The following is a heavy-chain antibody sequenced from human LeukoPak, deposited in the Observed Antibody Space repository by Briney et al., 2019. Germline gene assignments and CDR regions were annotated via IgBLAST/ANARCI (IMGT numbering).Heavy chain of an antibody. CDR3: GRGGGGFDY. V-gene: IGHV3-7*05. CDR1: GFTFSTYW. CDR2: IKQDGGEK. J-gene: IGHJ4*02. Sequence: GGSLRLSCAASGFTFSTYWMTWVRQAPGKGLEWVARIKQDGGEKNYVDSVKGRFTISRDNAKNAIYLQMNSRRAEDTAVYYCGRGGGGFDYWGQGTLVTVSS. D-gene: IGHD3-16*01.